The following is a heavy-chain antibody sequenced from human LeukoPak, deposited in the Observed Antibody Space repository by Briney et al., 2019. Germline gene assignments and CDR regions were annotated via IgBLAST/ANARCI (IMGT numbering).Heavy chain of an antibody. V-gene: IGHV4-39*07. CDR3: ARDSRAPYFDI. CDR1: GGSISSSSYY. CDR2: IYYSGST. J-gene: IGHJ3*02. Sequence: PSETLSLTCTVSGGSISSSSYYWGWIRQPPGKGLEWIGSIYYSGSTYYNPSLKSRVTISIDTSKNQFSLKLSSVSAADTAVYYCARDSRAPYFDIWGQGTMVTVSS.